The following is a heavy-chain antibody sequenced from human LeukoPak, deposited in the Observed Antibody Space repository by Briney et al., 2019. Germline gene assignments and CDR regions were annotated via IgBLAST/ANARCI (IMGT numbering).Heavy chain of an antibody. CDR2: IRYDGTNK. D-gene: IGHD3-16*01. CDR3: AKDLGPYYYYYMDV. V-gene: IGHV3-30*02. J-gene: IGHJ6*03. CDR1: GFIFSNYG. Sequence: GGSLRLSCAASGFIFSNYGMHWVRQAPGKGLEWVAFIRYDGTNKYYAGSVKGRFTISRDNSKNTLYLQMDSLRAEDTALYYCAKDLGPYYYYYMDVWGKGTTVTVSS.